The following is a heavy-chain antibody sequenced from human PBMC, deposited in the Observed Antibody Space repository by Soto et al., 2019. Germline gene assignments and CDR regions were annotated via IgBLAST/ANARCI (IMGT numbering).Heavy chain of an antibody. CDR1: GFSFISYS. CDR2: INEDSSYI. Sequence: EVQLVESGGGLVKPGGSLRLSCAASGFSFISYSMNWVRQAPGKGLEWVSSINEDSSYIYYAHSLRGRFTISRDNAKDSLYLQMNSLRAEDTAVYYCVRDFGWYFRSGYMDVWVDGATVTVSS. J-gene: IGHJ6*03. V-gene: IGHV3-21*02. D-gene: IGHD3-3*01. CDR3: VRDFGWYFRSGYMDV.